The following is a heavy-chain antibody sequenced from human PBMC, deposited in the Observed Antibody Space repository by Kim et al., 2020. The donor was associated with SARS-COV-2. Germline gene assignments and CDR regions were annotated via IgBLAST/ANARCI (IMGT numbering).Heavy chain of an antibody. CDR1: GGTFSSYA. Sequence: SVKVSCKASGGTFSSYAISWVRQAPGQGLEWMGGIIPIFGTANYAQEFQGRVTITADESTSTAYMELSSLRSEDTAVYYCARVKDYQDNWFDPWGQGTLVTVSS. V-gene: IGHV1-69*13. CDR3: ARVKDYQDNWFDP. D-gene: IGHD4-17*01. J-gene: IGHJ5*02. CDR2: IIPIFGTA.